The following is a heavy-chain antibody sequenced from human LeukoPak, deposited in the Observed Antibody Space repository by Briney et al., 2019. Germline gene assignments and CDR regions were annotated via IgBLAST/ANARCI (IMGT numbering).Heavy chain of an antibody. D-gene: IGHD5-24*01. CDR3: ARGRDRSKAGDL. CDR2: IHPHGIF. CDR1: GGSCDDYS. Sequence: SETLSLTCDASGGSCDDYSCRWIRQPPGKGLEWIGEIHPHGIFYYNSSLMSRVTISIDTSKSQFSLRLTSVTAADTAFYYCARGRDRSKAGDLWGQGSLVTVSS. J-gene: IGHJ5*02. V-gene: IGHV4-34*01.